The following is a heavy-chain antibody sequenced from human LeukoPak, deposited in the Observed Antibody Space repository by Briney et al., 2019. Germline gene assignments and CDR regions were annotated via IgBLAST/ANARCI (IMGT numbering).Heavy chain of an antibody. J-gene: IGHJ4*02. CDR1: GFTFSSYA. D-gene: IGHD5-24*01. Sequence: PGGSLRLSCAASGFTFSSYAMSWIRQAPGKGLEWVSYISSSGSTIYYADSVKGRFTISRDNAKNSLYLQMNSLRAEDTAVYYCARDSEMATKDGMRWGQGTLVTVSS. CDR2: ISSSGSTI. CDR3: ARDSEMATKDGMR. V-gene: IGHV3-11*01.